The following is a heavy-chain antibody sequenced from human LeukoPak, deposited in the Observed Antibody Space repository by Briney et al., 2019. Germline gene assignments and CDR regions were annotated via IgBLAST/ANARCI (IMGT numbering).Heavy chain of an antibody. CDR1: GGSFSGYY. J-gene: IGHJ2*01. CDR2: INHSGST. V-gene: IGHV4-34*01. CDR3: ARDYSYGFSYWYFDL. D-gene: IGHD5-18*01. Sequence: SETLSLTCAVYGGSFSGYYWSWIRQPPGKGLEWIGEINHSGSTNYNPSLKSRVTISVDKSKNQFSLKLSSVTAADTAVYYCARDYSYGFSYWYFDLWGRGTLVTVSS.